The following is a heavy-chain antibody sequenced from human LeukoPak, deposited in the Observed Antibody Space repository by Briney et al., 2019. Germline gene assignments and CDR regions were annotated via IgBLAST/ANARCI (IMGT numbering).Heavy chain of an antibody. CDR1: GYSFTSYW. CDR3: ATRGGYYDPPRPASPSYGMDV. J-gene: IGHJ6*02. CDR2: IYPGDSDT. D-gene: IGHD3-22*01. Sequence: GESLKISCKGSGYSFTSYWSGWVRQMPGKGLEWMGIIYPGDSDTRYSPSFQGQVTLSADQSISTAYPQWSSLKASDTAMYYCATRGGYYDPPRPASPSYGMDVWGQGTTVTVSS. V-gene: IGHV5-51*01.